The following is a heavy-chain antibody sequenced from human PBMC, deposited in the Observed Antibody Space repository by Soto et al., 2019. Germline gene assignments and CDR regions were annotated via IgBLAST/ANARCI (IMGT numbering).Heavy chain of an antibody. V-gene: IGHV4-39*01. CDR2: IYYSGST. CDR3: ARQSMGFSDGTGWRKYFDY. Sequence: TSVTLSLTCTVSGGSISSSSSYWGWIRQPPGKGLEWIGSIYYSGSTYYNQSLKSRVTISVDTSKNQFSLKLSSVTAADTAVYYCARQSMGFSDGTGWRKYFDYWGQGTLVTVSS. J-gene: IGHJ4*02. D-gene: IGHD3-10*01. CDR1: GGSISSSSSY.